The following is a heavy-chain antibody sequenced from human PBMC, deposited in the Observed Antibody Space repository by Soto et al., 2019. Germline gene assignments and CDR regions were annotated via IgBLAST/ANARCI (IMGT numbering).Heavy chain of an antibody. Sequence: QVQLVQSGAEVRKPGASVKVSCKASGYTFSTSGMSWLRQAPGQGLEWMGWISTYNGDTNDAPKFQDRVTMTSDTSTSTVYLELRSLRSCATAVYYCARAAAAPYYYYAMDVWGQGTRVTVSS. CDR3: ARAAAAPYYYYAMDV. V-gene: IGHV1-18*01. D-gene: IGHD2-15*01. J-gene: IGHJ6*02. CDR2: ISTYNGDT. CDR1: GYTFSTSG.